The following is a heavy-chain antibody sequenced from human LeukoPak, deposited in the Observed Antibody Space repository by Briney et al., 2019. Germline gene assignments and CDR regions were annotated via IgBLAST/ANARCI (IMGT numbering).Heavy chain of an antibody. CDR2: TYYRSKWYN. V-gene: IGHV6-1*01. CDR3: ARATETGVDAFDI. CDR1: GDSVSSNSAA. D-gene: IGHD3-10*01. Sequence: SQTLSLTCAISGDSVSSNSAAWNWIRQSPSGGLEWLGRTYYRSKWYNDYAVSVKSRITINPDTSKTQFSLQLNSVTPEDTAVYYCARATETGVDAFDIWGQGTMVTVSS. J-gene: IGHJ3*02.